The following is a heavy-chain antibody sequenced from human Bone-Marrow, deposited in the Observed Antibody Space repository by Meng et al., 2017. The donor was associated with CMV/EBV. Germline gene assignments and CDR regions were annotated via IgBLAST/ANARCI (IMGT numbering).Heavy chain of an antibody. CDR1: DDSISSYY. Sequence: SETLSLTCSVSDDSISSYYWSWIRQPPGKGLEWIGDIYNSGSTNYNPSLQSRVIISVDTSKNQFSLKVRSVTAADTAVYYCARVLSGWLDPWGQGTLVTVSS. CDR2: IYNSGST. V-gene: IGHV4-59*01. J-gene: IGHJ5*02. CDR3: ARVLSGWLDP.